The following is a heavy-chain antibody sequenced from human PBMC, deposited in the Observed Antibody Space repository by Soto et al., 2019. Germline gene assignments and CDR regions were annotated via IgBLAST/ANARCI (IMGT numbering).Heavy chain of an antibody. D-gene: IGHD6-19*01. Sequence: EVQLLESGGGLVQPGGSLRLSCAASGFTFSSYAMSWVRQAPGKGLEWVSAISGSGGSTYYADSVKGRFTISRDNSRNSLYLQMNRLRAEDPGVYSCARRSSGRSFDYWGQGSLVTVSS. V-gene: IGHV3-23*01. CDR3: ARRSSGRSFDY. CDR2: ISGSGGST. CDR1: GFTFSSYA. J-gene: IGHJ4*02.